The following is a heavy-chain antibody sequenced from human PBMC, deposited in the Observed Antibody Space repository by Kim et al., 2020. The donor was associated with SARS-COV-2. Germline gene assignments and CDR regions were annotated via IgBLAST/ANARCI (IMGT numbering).Heavy chain of an antibody. V-gene: IGHV4-34*01. Sequence: SETLSLTCAVYGGSFSGYYWSWIRQPPGKGLEWIGEINHSGSTNYNPSLKSRVTISVDTSKNQFSLKLSSVTAADTAVYYCASSGLCSSTSCYRRKYYY. CDR1: GGSFSGYY. CDR2: INHSGST. J-gene: IGHJ6*01. D-gene: IGHD2-2*01. CDR3: ASSGLCSSTSCYRRKYYY.